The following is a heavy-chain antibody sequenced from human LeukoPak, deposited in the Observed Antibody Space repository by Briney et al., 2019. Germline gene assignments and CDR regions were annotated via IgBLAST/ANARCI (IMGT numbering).Heavy chain of an antibody. CDR2: VLNDGSNN. Sequence: GGSLRLSCAASGFTFSVYGMHWVRQAPGKGLEWVVVVLNDGSNNYYADSVKGRFTISRDNSKNTLYLQMNSLRTEDTAVYYCAKDRWGYSYGTERGFDYWGQGTLVTVSS. CDR3: AKDRWGYSYGTERGFDY. CDR1: GFTFSVYG. J-gene: IGHJ4*02. V-gene: IGHV3-30*18. D-gene: IGHD5-18*01.